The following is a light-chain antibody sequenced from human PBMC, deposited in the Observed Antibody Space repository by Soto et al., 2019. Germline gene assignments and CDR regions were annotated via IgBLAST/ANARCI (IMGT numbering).Light chain of an antibody. CDR3: AAWDDSLHVI. CDR2: NDN. Sequence: QSALTQPPSASATPGQRVTISCSGSSSNIGSRTVNWYQQLPGSAPKLLDYNDNQRPSGVPDRFSGSKSGTSASLAISGLQSEDEADYYCAAWDDSLHVIFGGGTKLTVL. J-gene: IGLJ2*01. V-gene: IGLV1-44*01. CDR1: SSNIGSRT.